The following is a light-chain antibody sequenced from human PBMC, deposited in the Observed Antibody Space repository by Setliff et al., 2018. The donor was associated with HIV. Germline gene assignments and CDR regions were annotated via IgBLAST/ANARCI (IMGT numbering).Light chain of an antibody. CDR1: NSNIGTNT. J-gene: IGLJ1*01. CDR2: TYS. Sequence: QSVLTQPPSASGTPGQRVTISCSGSNSNIGTNTVNWYQQLPGAAPKLLIYTYSHRPSGVPDRFSGSKSGTSASLAISGLRSEDEADYYCASWDDSLKEYVFGTGTKVTVL. V-gene: IGLV1-44*01. CDR3: ASWDDSLKEYV.